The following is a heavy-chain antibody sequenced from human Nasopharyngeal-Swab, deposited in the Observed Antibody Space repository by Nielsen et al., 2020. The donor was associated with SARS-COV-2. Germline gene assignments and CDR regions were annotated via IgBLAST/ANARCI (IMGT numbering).Heavy chain of an antibody. D-gene: IGHD6-6*01. CDR1: GFTFSSYC. J-gene: IGHJ4*02. Sequence: GESLKISCAASGFTFSSYCMHWVRQAPGKGLEWVAVIWYDGSNKYYADSVKGRFTISRDNSKNTLYLQMNSLRAEDTAVYYCARDSFTGSSHLDYWGQGTLVTVS. CDR2: IWYDGSNK. V-gene: IGHV3-33*01. CDR3: ARDSFTGSSHLDY.